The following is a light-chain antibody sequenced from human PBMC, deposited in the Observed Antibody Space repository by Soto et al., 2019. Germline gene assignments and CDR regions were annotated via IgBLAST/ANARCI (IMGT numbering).Light chain of an antibody. Sequence: EFVLTQSPGTLSLSPGERATLSCRASQTVRNNYLAWYQQKPGQAPRLLIYDASSRATGIPDRFTGSGSGTDFTLTISRLEPEDFAVYYCQQYNNWPPTFGQGTRLEIK. V-gene: IGKV3-20*01. CDR2: DAS. J-gene: IGKJ5*01. CDR1: QTVRNNY. CDR3: QQYNNWPPT.